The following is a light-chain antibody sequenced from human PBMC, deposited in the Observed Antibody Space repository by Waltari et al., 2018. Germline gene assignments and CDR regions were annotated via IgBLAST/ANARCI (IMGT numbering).Light chain of an antibody. J-gene: IGLJ2*01. Sequence: QSALTQPASVSGSPGQSITISCTGTSSDVGGYNYVSWYQQHPGKAPKLLIYDVDYRPSGVSNRFSGSKTVNTASLTISGLQAVDEAVYYCASCTGNVVFGGGTKLTVL. CDR1: SSDVGGYNY. CDR3: ASCTGNVV. CDR2: DVD. V-gene: IGLV2-14*03.